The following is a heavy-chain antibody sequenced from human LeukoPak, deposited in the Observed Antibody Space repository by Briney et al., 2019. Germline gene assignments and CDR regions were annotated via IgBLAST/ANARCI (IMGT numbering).Heavy chain of an antibody. CDR1: GFTLSDYY. Sequence: PGGSVRLSCAASGFTLSDYYINWIRQAPGMGLEWVAYLSSSGNTIYYADSVKGRFTISRDNAKKSVYLQMNSPRPEDTAVYYCARKIYGSENYIDYWGQGILVTVSS. V-gene: IGHV3-11*01. J-gene: IGHJ4*02. D-gene: IGHD3-10*01. CDR2: LSSSGNTI. CDR3: ARKIYGSENYIDY.